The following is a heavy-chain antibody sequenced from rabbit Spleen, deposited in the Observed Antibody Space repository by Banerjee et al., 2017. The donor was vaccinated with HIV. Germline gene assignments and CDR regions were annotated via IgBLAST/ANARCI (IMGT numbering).Heavy chain of an antibody. CDR2: IHGGSRNNI. Sequence: QSLEESGGDLVKPGASLTLTCTASGFSFSAGYYMCWVRQAPGKGLEWIACIHGGSRNNIYYASWAKGRFTISSHNAQNTLYLQLSSLTVADTATYFCVRDQAGDADYGPYYLNLWGQGTLVTVS. J-gene: IGHJ4*01. D-gene: IGHD2-1*01. CDR1: GFSFSAGYY. V-gene: IGHV1S40*01. CDR3: VRDQAGDADYGPYYLNL.